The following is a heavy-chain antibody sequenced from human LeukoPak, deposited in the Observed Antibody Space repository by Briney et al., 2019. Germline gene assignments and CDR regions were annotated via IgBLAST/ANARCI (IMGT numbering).Heavy chain of an antibody. CDR3: ARVPRGYSSGLDY. V-gene: IGHV1-69*04. J-gene: IGHJ4*02. D-gene: IGHD6-19*01. Sequence: VASVKVSCKASGGTFNSYAISWVRQAPGQGLEWMGRIIPILGIANYAQKFQGRVTITADKSTSTAYMELSSLRSEDTAVYYCARVPRGYSSGLDYWGQGTLVTVSS. CDR1: GGTFNSYA. CDR2: IIPILGIA.